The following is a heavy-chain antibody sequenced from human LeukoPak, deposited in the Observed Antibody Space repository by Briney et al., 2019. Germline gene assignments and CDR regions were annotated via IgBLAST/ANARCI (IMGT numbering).Heavy chain of an antibody. CDR1: GGIFSSYA. Sequence: SSVKVSCKASGGIFSSYAISWVRQAPGQGLEWMGGIIPIFGTANYAQKFQGRVTITADKSTSTAYMELSSLRSEDTAVYYCASHAAQRVAFDIWGQGTMVTVSS. V-gene: IGHV1-69*06. CDR3: ASHAAQRVAFDI. CDR2: IIPIFGTA. J-gene: IGHJ3*02. D-gene: IGHD6-6*01.